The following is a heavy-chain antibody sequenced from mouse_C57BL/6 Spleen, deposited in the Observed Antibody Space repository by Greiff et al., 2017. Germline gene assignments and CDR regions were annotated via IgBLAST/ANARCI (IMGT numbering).Heavy chain of an antibody. Sequence: VQLQQSGAELARPGASVKMSCKASGYTFTSYTMHWVKQRPGQGLEWIGYINPSSGYTKYNQKFKDKATWTADKSSSTAYMQLSSLTSEDSAVYYCASGGYYFDYWGQGTTLTVSS. CDR1: GYTFTSYT. CDR2: INPSSGYT. V-gene: IGHV1-4*01. J-gene: IGHJ2*01. CDR3: ASGGYYFDY.